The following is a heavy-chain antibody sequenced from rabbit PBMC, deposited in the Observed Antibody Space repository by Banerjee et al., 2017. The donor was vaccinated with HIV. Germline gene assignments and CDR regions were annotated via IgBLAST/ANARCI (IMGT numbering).Heavy chain of an antibody. CDR2: INTSSGNT. CDR1: GFSFNNKYV. Sequence: QEQLEESGGDLVKPEGSLTLTCTASGFSFNNKYVMCWVRQAPGKGLEWIACINTSSGNTVYANWAKGRFTISKTSSTTVTLQMTSLTAADTATYFCARDGAPTGAVWLDLWGPGTLVTVS. V-gene: IGHV1S45*01. CDR3: ARDGAPTGAVWLDL. D-gene: IGHD7-1*01. J-gene: IGHJ6*01.